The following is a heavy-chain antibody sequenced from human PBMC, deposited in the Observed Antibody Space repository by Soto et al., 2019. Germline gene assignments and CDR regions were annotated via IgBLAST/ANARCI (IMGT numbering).Heavy chain of an antibody. J-gene: IGHJ6*02. V-gene: IGHV4-34*01. Sequence: SATLSLTCAVYGGSFSGSSWSWIRQPPGKGLEWIGEINHSGSTNYNPSLKSRVTISVDTSKNQFSLELSSVTAADTAVYYCARVLSNSYGYGMDVWGQGTTVT. CDR1: GGSFSGSS. CDR2: INHSGST. D-gene: IGHD5-18*01. CDR3: ARVLSNSYGYGMDV.